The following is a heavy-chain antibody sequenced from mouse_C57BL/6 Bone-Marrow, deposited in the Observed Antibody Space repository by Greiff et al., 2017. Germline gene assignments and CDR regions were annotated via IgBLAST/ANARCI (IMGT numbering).Heavy chain of an antibody. CDR1: GYAFTNYL. Sequence: QVQLQQSGAELVRPGTSVKVSCKASGYAFTNYLIEWVKQRPGQGLEWIGVINPGSGGTNYNEKFKGKATLTADKSSSTAYMQLSSLTSEDSAVYFCARGRLWYFDVCGTGTTVTVSS. CDR3: ARGRLWYFDV. D-gene: IGHD2-2*01. V-gene: IGHV1-54*01. CDR2: INPGSGGT. J-gene: IGHJ1*03.